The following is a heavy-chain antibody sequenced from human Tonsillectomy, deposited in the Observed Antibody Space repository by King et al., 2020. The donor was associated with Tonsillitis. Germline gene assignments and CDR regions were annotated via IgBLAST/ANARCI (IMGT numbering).Heavy chain of an antibody. CDR3: AKDDYFYDCYGYYYYYYALDV. V-gene: IGHV3-30*18. CDR2: IANDGSNK. Sequence: VQLVESGGGVVQPGRSLRLSCAASGFTFSSYGMYWVRQAPGKGLEWVAFIANDGSNKYYADSVKGRFNISRDNSKSTLYLKMNSLRAEDTAVYYCAKDDYFYDCYGYYYYYYALDVWGQGTTVTVSS. J-gene: IGHJ6*02. CDR1: GFTFSSYG. D-gene: IGHD3-22*01.